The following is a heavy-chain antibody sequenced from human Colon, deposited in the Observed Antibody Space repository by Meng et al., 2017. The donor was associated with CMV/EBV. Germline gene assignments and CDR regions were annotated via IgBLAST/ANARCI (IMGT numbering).Heavy chain of an antibody. V-gene: IGHV3-23*01. CDR3: AKDWKHDFWSGYFPDY. CDR2: ISGSGRNT. J-gene: IGHJ4*02. D-gene: IGHD3-3*01. Sequence: GESLKISCVASGFRFSSSAMSWVRQAPGKGLEWVAFISGSGRNTYSAESVKGRFIISRDNSLNTLFLQMNNLRADDTAIYYCAKDWKHDFWSGYFPDYWGQGTLVTVSS. CDR1: GFRFSSSA.